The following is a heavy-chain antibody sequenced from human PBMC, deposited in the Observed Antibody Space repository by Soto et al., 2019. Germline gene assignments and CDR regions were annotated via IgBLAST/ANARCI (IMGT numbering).Heavy chain of an antibody. CDR3: ARGDGGSADYYGSGLGGDAFDI. CDR1: GYTFTSYD. J-gene: IGHJ3*02. V-gene: IGHV1-8*01. D-gene: IGHD3-10*01. CDR2: MNPNSGNT. Sequence: SVKVSCKASGYTFTSYDINWVRQATGQGLEWMGWMNPNSGNTGYAQKFQGRVTMTRNTSISTAYMELSSLRSEDTAVYYCARGDGGSADYYGSGLGGDAFDIWGQGTMVTVSS.